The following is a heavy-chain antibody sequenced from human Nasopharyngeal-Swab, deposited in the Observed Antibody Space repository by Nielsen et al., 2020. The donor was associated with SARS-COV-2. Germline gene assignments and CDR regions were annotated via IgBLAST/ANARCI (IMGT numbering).Heavy chain of an antibody. Sequence: GGSLRLSCTASGFTFGDYAMIWFRQSPAKGLEWVGFIRSKAYGGTTEYAASVKGRFTISRDDSKSIAYLQMNSLKTEDTAVYYCTRASYGGNGSPDYWGQGTLVTVSS. D-gene: IGHD4-23*01. CDR3: TRASYGGNGSPDY. J-gene: IGHJ4*02. CDR2: IRSKAYGGTT. CDR1: GFTFGDYA. V-gene: IGHV3-49*03.